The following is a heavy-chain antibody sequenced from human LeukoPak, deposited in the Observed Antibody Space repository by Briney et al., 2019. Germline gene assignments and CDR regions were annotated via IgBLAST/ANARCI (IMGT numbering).Heavy chain of an antibody. Sequence: PGGSLRLSCAASGFTFSSYAMSWVRQAPGKGLEWVSAISGSGGSTYYADSVKGRFTISRDNSKNTLYLQMNGLRAEDTAVYYCAKDETVLLWFGELLDYAFDIWGQGTMVTVSS. CDR2: ISGSGGST. V-gene: IGHV3-23*01. J-gene: IGHJ3*02. CDR3: AKDETVLLWFGELLDYAFDI. CDR1: GFTFSSYA. D-gene: IGHD3-10*01.